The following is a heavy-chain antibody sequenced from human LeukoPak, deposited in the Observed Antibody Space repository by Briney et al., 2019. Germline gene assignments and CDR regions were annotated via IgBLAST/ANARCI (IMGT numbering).Heavy chain of an antibody. CDR1: GFTVSSNY. J-gene: IGHJ3*02. CDR2: IYSGGGT. D-gene: IGHD3-22*01. V-gene: IGHV3-53*05. Sequence: GGSLRLSCAASGFTVSSNYMSWVRQAPGKGLEWVSVIYSGGGTYYADSVKGRFTISRDNSKNTLYLQMNSLRAEDTAVYYCARDWGYDSSGYYYPDAFDIWGQGTMVTVSS. CDR3: ARDWGYDSSGYYYPDAFDI.